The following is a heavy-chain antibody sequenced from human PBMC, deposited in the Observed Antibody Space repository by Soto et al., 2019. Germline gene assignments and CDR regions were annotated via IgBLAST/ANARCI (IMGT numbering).Heavy chain of an antibody. V-gene: IGHV1-18*04. D-gene: IGHD3-16*01. Sequence: GASVKVSCKASGYTFTGYYMHWVRQAPGQGLEWMGWISAYNGNTNYAQKLQGRVTMTTDTSTSTAYMELRSLRSDDTAVYYCARGYYDYAWGSNFDYWGQGTLVTVS. J-gene: IGHJ4*02. CDR3: ARGYYDYAWGSNFDY. CDR2: ISAYNGNT. CDR1: GYTFTGYY.